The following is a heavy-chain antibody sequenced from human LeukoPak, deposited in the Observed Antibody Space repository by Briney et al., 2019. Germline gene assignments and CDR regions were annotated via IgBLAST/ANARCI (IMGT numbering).Heavy chain of an antibody. CDR3: ARIDSGAYYGYFHH. D-gene: IGHD3-22*01. V-gene: IGHV3-48*01. CDR2: ISLSSTI. CDR1: GFTFSDYS. J-gene: IGHJ1*01. Sequence: GGSLRLSCAASGFTFSDYSMNWVRQAPGKGLEWVSYISLSSTIYYADSVKGRFTISRDSAKNSLYLQMNSLRAEDSAVYYCARIDSGAYYGYFHHWGQGTLVTVSS.